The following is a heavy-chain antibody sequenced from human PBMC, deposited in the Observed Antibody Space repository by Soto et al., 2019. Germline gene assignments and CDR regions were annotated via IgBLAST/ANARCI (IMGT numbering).Heavy chain of an antibody. CDR3: AKEVSLGSTVDLGY. D-gene: IGHD7-27*01. CDR2: ISGSAGTT. J-gene: IGHJ4*02. CDR1: GFTFSLFA. V-gene: IGHV3-23*01. Sequence: GGSLRLSCAASGFTFSLFAMSWVRQAPGKGLEWVSGISGSAGTTYYTDSLKGRFTISRDNSKDTLYLQMNSLRAEDTAVYYCAKEVSLGSTVDLGYWGQGALVTVSS.